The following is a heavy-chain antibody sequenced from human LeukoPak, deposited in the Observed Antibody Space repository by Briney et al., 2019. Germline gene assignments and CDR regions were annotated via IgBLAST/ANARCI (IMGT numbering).Heavy chain of an antibody. CDR3: AKECSGDSCYSNSQYYYYGMDV. CDR2: ISGSGGST. D-gene: IGHD2-15*01. CDR1: GFTFSTSA. Sequence: PGGSLRLSCAASGFTFSTSAMSWVRQAPGKGLEGVSAISGSGGSTYYADSVKGRFILSRDNSKNTLSLQMNSLRAEDTAVVYCAKECSGDSCYSNSQYYYYGMDVWGKGTTVTVSS. V-gene: IGHV3-23*01. J-gene: IGHJ6*04.